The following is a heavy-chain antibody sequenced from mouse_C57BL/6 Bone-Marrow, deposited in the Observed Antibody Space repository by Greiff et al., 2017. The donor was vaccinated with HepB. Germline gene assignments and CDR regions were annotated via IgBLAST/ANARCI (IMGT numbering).Heavy chain of an antibody. D-gene: IGHD3-1*01. CDR2: IYPGGGYT. CDR1: GYTFTNYW. V-gene: IGHV1-63*01. J-gene: IGHJ2*01. Sequence: QVHVKQSGAELVRPGTSVKMSCKASGYTFTNYWIGWAKQRPGHGLEWIGDIYPGGGYTNYNEKFKGKATLTADKSSSTAYMQFSSLTSEDSAIYYCARGAGHFDYWGQGTTLTVSS. CDR3: ARGAGHFDY.